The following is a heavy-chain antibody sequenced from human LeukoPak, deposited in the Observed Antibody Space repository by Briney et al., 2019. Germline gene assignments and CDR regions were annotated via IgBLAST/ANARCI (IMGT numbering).Heavy chain of an antibody. V-gene: IGHV4-61*01. D-gene: IGHD3-10*01. CDR1: GGSVSSGSYY. CDR2: IYYSGST. CDR3: AREGVVRGANWFDP. Sequence: SETLSLTCTVSGGSVSSGSYYWSWIRQPPGKGLEWIGYIYYSGSTNYNPSLKSRVTISVDTSKNQLSLKLSSVTAADTAVYYCAREGVVRGANWFDPWGQGTLVTVSS. J-gene: IGHJ5*02.